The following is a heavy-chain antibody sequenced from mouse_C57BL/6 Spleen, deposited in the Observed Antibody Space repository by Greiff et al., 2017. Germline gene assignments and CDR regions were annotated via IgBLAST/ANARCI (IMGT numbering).Heavy chain of an antibody. CDR2: INPSSGYT. Sequence: QVQLQQSGAELARPGASVKMSCKASGYTFTSYTMHWVKQRPGQGLEWIGYINPSSGYTKYNQKFKDKATLTADKSSSTAYMQLSSLTSEDSAVYYCARSPTPYAMDYWGQGTSGTVSS. CDR1: GYTFTSYT. CDR3: ARSPTPYAMDY. V-gene: IGHV1-4*01. J-gene: IGHJ4*01.